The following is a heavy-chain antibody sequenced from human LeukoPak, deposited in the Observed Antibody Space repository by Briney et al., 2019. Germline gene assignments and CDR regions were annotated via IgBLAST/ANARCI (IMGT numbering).Heavy chain of an antibody. D-gene: IGHD2-21*02. CDR2: ISGSGGST. CDR3: ARTPYCGGDCYREFDY. CDR1: GFTFSSYA. Sequence: GRSLRLSCAASGFTFSSYAMSWVRQAPGKGLEWFSGISGSGGSTYYADSVKGRFTISRDNSKNTLYLQMNSLRAEDTAVYYCARTPYCGGDCYREFDYWGQGTLVTVSS. V-gene: IGHV3-23*01. J-gene: IGHJ4*02.